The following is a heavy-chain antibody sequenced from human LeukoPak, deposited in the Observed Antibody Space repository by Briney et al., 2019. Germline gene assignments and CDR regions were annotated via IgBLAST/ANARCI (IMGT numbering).Heavy chain of an antibody. CDR1: GYTFTSYG. V-gene: IGHV1-18*01. Sequence: ASVKVSCKASGYTFTSYGISWVRQAPGQGLEWMGWISAYNGNTNYAQKLQGRVTMTTDTSTSTVYMELSSLRSEDTAVYYCARRLRDSSGWYGDYWGQGTLVTVSS. CDR3: ARRLRDSSGWYGDY. J-gene: IGHJ4*02. CDR2: ISAYNGNT. D-gene: IGHD6-19*01.